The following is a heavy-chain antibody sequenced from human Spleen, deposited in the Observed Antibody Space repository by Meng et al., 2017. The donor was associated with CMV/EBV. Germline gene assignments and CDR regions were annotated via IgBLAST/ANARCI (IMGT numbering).Heavy chain of an antibody. Sequence: SETLSLTCTVSGGSISSSSYYWGWLRQPPGKGLEWIGSIYYSGSTYYNPSLKSRVTITVDTSKNQFSLKLSSVTAADTAVYYCAGGETTVVTRGSRGVDYWGQGTLVTVSS. V-gene: IGHV4-39*01. CDR1: GGSISSSSYY. D-gene: IGHD4-23*01. J-gene: IGHJ4*02. CDR2: IYYSGST. CDR3: AGGETTVVTRGSRGVDY.